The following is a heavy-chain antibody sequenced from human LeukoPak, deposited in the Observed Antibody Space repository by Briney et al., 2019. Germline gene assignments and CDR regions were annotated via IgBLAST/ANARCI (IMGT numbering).Heavy chain of an antibody. CDR2: IYHSGST. CDR1: GDSISSSNW. J-gene: IGHJ3*02. CDR3: ARSTVSVITRGAFDI. D-gene: IGHD3-22*01. Sequence: SETLSLTCAVSGDSISSSNWWSWVRQPPGKGLEWIGEIYHSGSTNYNPSLQSRVTMSGDNSENHFSLKLSSVSAADTALYYCARSTVSVITRGAFDIWGQGTMVTVSS. V-gene: IGHV4-4*02.